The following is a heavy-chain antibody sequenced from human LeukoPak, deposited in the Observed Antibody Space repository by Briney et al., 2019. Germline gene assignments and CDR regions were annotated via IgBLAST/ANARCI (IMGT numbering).Heavy chain of an antibody. J-gene: IGHJ4*02. V-gene: IGHV3-21*01. CDR3: ARALYDSSGYYFDH. CDR1: GFTFSSYG. D-gene: IGHD3-22*01. Sequence: GGTLRLSCAASGFTFSSYGMSWVRQAPGKGLEWVSSISGSSIYINYADSVKGRFTISSDNAKNSLYLQMNSLRAEDTAVYYCARALYDSSGYYFDHWGQGTLVTVSS. CDR2: ISGSSIYI.